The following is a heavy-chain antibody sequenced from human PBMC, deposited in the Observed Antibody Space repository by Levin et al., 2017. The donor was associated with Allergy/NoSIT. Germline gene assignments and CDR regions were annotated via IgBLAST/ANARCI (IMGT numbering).Heavy chain of an antibody. Sequence: ETLSLTCAASGFTFSSYSMNWVRQAPGKGLEWVSSISTGSHHIYYADSVKGRFTISRDNAKNSLYLQMNSLRAEDTAVYYCARGTTTRQREDLFDYWGQGTLVTVSS. CDR2: ISTGSHHI. CDR1: GFTFSSYS. D-gene: IGHD4-11*01. CDR3: ARGTTTRQREDLFDY. V-gene: IGHV3-21*01. J-gene: IGHJ4*02.